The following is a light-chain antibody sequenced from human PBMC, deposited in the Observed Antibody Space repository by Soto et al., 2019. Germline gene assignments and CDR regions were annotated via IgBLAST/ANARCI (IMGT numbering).Light chain of an antibody. V-gene: IGKV3-15*01. CDR3: QRYNNWPLT. CDR1: QSVNSN. CDR2: GAS. Sequence: EIVMTQSPATLSVSPGERATLSCRASQSVNSNLAWYQQKPGQAPRLLIYGASTRATGIPARFSGSGSGTEFTLTISSLQSEDFAVYYCQRYNNWPLTFGGGTRVEIK. J-gene: IGKJ4*01.